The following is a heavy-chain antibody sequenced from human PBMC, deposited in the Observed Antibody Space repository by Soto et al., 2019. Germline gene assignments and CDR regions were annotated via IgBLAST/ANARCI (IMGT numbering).Heavy chain of an antibody. CDR2: IGSSGSTI. Sequence: QVQLVESGGALVKPGGSLSPSVPAFEFPFVNYTIGGSPQAPGKGLEWVSYIGSSGSTIYYADSVKGRFTISRDNAKNSLYLQMNSLRAEDTAVYYCARVSPPFDYWGQGTLVTVSS. D-gene: IGHD3-3*02. J-gene: IGHJ4*02. CDR3: ARVSPPFDY. CDR1: EFPFVNYT. V-gene: IGHV3-11*01.